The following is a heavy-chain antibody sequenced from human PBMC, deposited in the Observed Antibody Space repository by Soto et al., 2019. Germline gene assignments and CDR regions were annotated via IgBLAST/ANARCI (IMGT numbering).Heavy chain of an antibody. D-gene: IGHD6-6*01. CDR2: ISSTTNYI. J-gene: IGHJ4*01. Sequence: GGSLRLSCAASGFTFTRYSMNWVRQAPGKGLEWVSSISSTTNYIYYGDSMKGRFTISRDNAKNSLYLEMNSLRAEDTAVYYCARESEDLSSNFDYWDRGTVVTFSS. CDR1: GFTFTRYS. CDR3: ARESEDLSSNFDY. V-gene: IGHV3-21*06.